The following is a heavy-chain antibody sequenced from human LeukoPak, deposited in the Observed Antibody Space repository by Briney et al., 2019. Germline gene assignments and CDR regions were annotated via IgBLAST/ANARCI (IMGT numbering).Heavy chain of an antibody. CDR2: ISGSVGTT. CDR3: AKDTSSLLPDLSSGMDV. J-gene: IGHJ6*02. V-gene: IGHV3-23*01. CDR1: GFTFSSYA. Sequence: GGSLRLSCAASGFTFSSYALSWVRQAPGKGLEWVSAISGSVGTTYYADSVKGLFTISRDNSKNTLYLQNNSLRAEATAVYYCAKDTSSLLPDLSSGMDVWGQGTTVTVSS. D-gene: IGHD3-22*01.